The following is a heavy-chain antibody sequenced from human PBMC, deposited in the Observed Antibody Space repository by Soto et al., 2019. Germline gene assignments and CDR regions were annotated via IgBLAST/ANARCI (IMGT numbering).Heavy chain of an antibody. CDR1: GGSFSGYY. D-gene: IGHD3-22*01. CDR3: AVGEYYYDSS. V-gene: IGHV4-34*01. J-gene: IGHJ4*02. Sequence: SETLSLTCAVYGGSFSGYYWSWIRQPPGKGLEWIGEINHSGSTNYNPSLKSRVTISVDTSKNQFSLKLSSVTAADTAVYYCAVGEYYYDSSWGQGTLVTVSP. CDR2: INHSGST.